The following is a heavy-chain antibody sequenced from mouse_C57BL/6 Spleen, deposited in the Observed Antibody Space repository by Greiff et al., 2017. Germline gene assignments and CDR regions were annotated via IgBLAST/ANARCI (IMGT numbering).Heavy chain of an antibody. CDR3: ARNAQRAMDD. V-gene: IGHV5-17*01. Sequence: EVHLVESGGGLVKPGGSLKLSCAASGFTFSDYGMHWVRQAPEKGLEWVAYISSGSSTIYYADTVKGRFTISRDTATNPTFLQMTRLRSEDSAMYYCARNAQRAMDDWGQGTSVTVSS. CDR1: GFTFSDYG. J-gene: IGHJ4*01. CDR2: ISSGSSTI.